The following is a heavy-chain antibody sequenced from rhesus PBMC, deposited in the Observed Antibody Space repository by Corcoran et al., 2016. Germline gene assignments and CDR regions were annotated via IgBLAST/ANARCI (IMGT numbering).Heavy chain of an antibody. Sequence: QVQLQESGPGLVKPSETLSLTCAVSGYSISSGFYWAWIRQPPGKGLEYIGYISGTGGTTYYNPSLKSRVTISKDTSNNRFSLKLNSVTAADTAVYYCARRPGSASFDYWG. V-gene: IGHV4-99*01. CDR3: ARRPGSASFDY. CDR2: ISGTGGTT. J-gene: IGHJ4*01. CDR1: GYSISSGFY. D-gene: IGHD4-29*01.